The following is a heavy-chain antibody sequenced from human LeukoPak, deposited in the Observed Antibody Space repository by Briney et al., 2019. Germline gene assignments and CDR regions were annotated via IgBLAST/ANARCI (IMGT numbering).Heavy chain of an antibody. CDR1: GFTFSSYS. CDR3: AKGLTTGTLSFDC. J-gene: IGHJ4*02. Sequence: GGSLRLSCAASGFTFSSYSMNWVRQAPGKGLEWVSSISSSSSYIYYADSVKGRFTISRDNSKNTLYLQMNSLRAEDTAVYYCAKGLTTGTLSFDCWGQGTLVTVSS. CDR2: ISSSSSYI. D-gene: IGHD1-1*01. V-gene: IGHV3-21*06.